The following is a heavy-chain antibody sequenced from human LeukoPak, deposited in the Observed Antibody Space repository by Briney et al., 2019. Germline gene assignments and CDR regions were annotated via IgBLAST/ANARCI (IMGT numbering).Heavy chain of an antibody. CDR1: GGSIASDNYF. CDR2: IFYSGTT. V-gene: IGHV4-31*03. CDR3: ARDGETGYGSGSYNWFDP. Sequence: PSETLSLTCTVSGGSIASDNYFWSWIRRHPEKGLEWIGYIFYSGTTYYNPSLKSRVTISVDTSKNQFSLKLSSVTAADTAVYYCARDGETGYGSGSYNWFDPWGQGTLVTVSS. J-gene: IGHJ5*02. D-gene: IGHD3-10*01.